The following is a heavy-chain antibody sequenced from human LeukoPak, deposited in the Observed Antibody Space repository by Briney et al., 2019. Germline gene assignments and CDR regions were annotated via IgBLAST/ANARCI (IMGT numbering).Heavy chain of an antibody. CDR2: IKEDGSEK. J-gene: IGHJ4*02. Sequence: PGGSLRLSCAASGFTSRFTFSNFWMSWVRQAPGKGLEWVANIKEDGSEKFYVDSVKGRFTISRDNAENSLYLRMNSLRADDTAVYYCASRYSGSYNVWGQGTLVTVSS. CDR3: ASRYSGSYNV. CDR1: GFTSRFTFSNFW. D-gene: IGHD1-26*01. V-gene: IGHV3-7*02.